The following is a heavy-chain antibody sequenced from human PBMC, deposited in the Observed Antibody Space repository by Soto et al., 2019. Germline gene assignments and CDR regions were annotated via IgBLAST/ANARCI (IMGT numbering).Heavy chain of an antibody. CDR1: GGSISSSSYY. CDR3: ARYTSSSWFLNWFDP. CDR2: IYYSGST. Sequence: PSETLSLTCTVSGGSISSSSYYWGWIHQPPGKGLEWIGSIYYSGSTYYNPSLKSRVTISVDTSKNQFSLKLSSVTAADTAVYYCARYTSSSWFLNWFDPWGQGTLVTVSS. J-gene: IGHJ5*02. V-gene: IGHV4-39*01. D-gene: IGHD6-13*01.